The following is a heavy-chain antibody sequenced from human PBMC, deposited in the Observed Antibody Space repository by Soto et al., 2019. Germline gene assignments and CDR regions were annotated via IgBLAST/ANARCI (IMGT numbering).Heavy chain of an antibody. V-gene: IGHV3-33*01. D-gene: IGHD3-22*01. Sequence: GGSLRLSCAASGFTFSSYGMHWVRQAPGKGLEWVAVIWYDGSNKYYADSVKGRFTISRDNSKNTLYLQMSSLRAEDTAVYYCARNLMTDHHDSSGYRGVLDYWGQGTLVTVSS. J-gene: IGHJ4*02. CDR2: IWYDGSNK. CDR3: ARNLMTDHHDSSGYRGVLDY. CDR1: GFTFSSYG.